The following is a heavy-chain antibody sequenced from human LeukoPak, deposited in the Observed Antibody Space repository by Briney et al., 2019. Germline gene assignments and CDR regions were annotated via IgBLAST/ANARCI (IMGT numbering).Heavy chain of an antibody. D-gene: IGHD3-10*01. CDR1: GDSISSNY. V-gene: IGHV4-39*07. CDR3: ARSDGYGLVGI. CDR2: IYSSGST. J-gene: IGHJ3*02. Sequence: SETLSLTCTVSGDSISSNYWGWIRQPPGKTLEWIGSIYSSGSTYYNPSLKSRVIIIIDTPKNHFSLTLSSVTAADTAVYYCARSDGYGLVGIWGQGTMVTVSS.